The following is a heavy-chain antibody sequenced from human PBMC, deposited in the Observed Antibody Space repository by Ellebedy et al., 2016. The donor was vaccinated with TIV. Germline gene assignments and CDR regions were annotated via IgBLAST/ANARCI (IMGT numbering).Heavy chain of an antibody. Sequence: GESLKISCAASGFTFSSYGMHWVRQAPGKGLEWVAFIRYDGSNKYYADSVKGRFTISRDNSKNTLYLQMNSLRAEDTAVYYCAAEVGSWYDGGWFDPWGQGTLVTVSS. CDR2: IRYDGSNK. V-gene: IGHV3-30*02. J-gene: IGHJ5*02. CDR1: GFTFSSYG. D-gene: IGHD6-13*01. CDR3: AAEVGSWYDGGWFDP.